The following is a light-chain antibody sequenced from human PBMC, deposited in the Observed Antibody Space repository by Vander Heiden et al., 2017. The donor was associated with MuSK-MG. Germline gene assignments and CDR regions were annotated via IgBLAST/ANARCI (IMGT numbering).Light chain of an antibody. J-gene: IGLJ2*01. CDR1: SRDVGGYNY. V-gene: IGLV2-11*01. CDR2: DVS. CDR3: CSYAGSYTVV. Sequence: QSALPQPRSVSGAPGQSVTISCTGTSRDVGGYNYVSWYQQHPGKAPKLMIYDVSNRPAGVPGRFSGSKSGNTASLTISGRQAEDESDYYCCSYAGSYTVVFGGGTKLTVL.